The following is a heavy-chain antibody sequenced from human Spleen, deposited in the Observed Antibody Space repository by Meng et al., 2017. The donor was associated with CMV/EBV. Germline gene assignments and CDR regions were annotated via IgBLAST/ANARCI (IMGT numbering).Heavy chain of an antibody. CDR3: AREPGRGAFDI. CDR1: GGNFNTFW. D-gene: IGHD3-10*01. CDR2: IYSDGIST. Sequence: GGSLRLSCAVSGGNFNTFWMHWVRQVPGKGLEWLSRIYSDGISTRYADSVKGRFTISRDNTKNTLYWQMDGLRAEDTAVYYCAREPGRGAFDIWGQGTMVTVSS. V-gene: IGHV3-74*01. J-gene: IGHJ3*02.